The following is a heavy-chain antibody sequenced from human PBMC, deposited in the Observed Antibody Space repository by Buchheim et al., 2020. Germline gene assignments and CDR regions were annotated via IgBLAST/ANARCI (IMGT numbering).Heavy chain of an antibody. D-gene: IGHD3-3*01. Sequence: QLQLQESGPGLVKPSETLSLTCTVSGGSISSSSYYWGWIRQPPGKGLEWIGSIYYSGSTYYNPSLKSRVTISVDTSKTQFLLKLSSVTAADTAVYYCARGSLSEQGWADFWSGYYTLNWFDPWGQGTL. V-gene: IGHV4-39*07. CDR3: ARGSLSEQGWADFWSGYYTLNWFDP. J-gene: IGHJ5*02. CDR1: GGSISSSSYY. CDR2: IYYSGST.